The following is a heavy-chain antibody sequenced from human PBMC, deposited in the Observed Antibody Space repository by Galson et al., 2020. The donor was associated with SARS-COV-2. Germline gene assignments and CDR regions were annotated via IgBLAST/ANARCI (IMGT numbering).Heavy chain of an antibody. CDR2: IYYRGNT. CDR1: GGSISSSNSY. J-gene: IGHJ3*02. V-gene: IGHV4-39*01. CDR3: GRRRASGSYRGGGSFVI. Sequence: SQTLSLTCTVSGGSISSSNSYWGWIRQPPGKGLEWIGNIYYRGNTYYNPSLRSRVTLSVDTSMGQFSLKLTSVTAADTAVYYCGRRRASGSYRGGGSFVIWGQGTMITVSS. D-gene: IGHD1-26*01.